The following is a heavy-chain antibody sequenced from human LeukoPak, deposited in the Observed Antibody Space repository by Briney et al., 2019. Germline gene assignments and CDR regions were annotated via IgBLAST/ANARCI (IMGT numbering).Heavy chain of an antibody. CDR3: AKYTSGTSYRGLDQ. V-gene: IGHV3-23*01. Sequence: TGGSLRLSCGGSGLTVSSYAMSWVRQAPGKGLEWVSTIIGSAVNTYYADSVKGRFTISRDDSKNTVYLQMNSLRAEDTAVYSCAKYTSGTSYRGLDQWGQGTLVTVSS. D-gene: IGHD3-10*01. CDR1: GLTVSSYA. J-gene: IGHJ4*02. CDR2: IIGSAVNT.